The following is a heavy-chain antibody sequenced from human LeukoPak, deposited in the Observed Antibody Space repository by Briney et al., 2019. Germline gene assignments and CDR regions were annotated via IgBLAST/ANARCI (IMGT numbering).Heavy chain of an antibody. CDR3: ARAGLFTSSGDSNDAFDM. J-gene: IGHJ3*02. CDR1: GFTFSSYS. Sequence: GGSLRLSCAGSGFTFSSYSMNWVRQAPGKGLEWVSSIGRTSSYIYYADSVKGRFSFSRDNAKNSLYLQMNSLRAEDTAVHYCARAGLFTSSGDSNDAFDMWGQGTMVTVSS. D-gene: IGHD2-2*01. CDR2: IGRTSSYI. V-gene: IGHV3-21*01.